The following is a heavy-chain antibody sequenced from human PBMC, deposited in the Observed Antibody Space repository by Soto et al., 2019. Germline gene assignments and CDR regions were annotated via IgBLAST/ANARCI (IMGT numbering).Heavy chain of an antibody. V-gene: IGHV1-46*04. CDR2: FNPMSGST. D-gene: IGHD6-13*01. Sequence: QVQLVQSGAEVKKPGASVKISCKTSGYIFINYYIHWARQAPGQGLEWVALFNPMSGSTNYAQKLQSRVTVTSDTSTSTVYMELRSLISEDTAVYYCARDLAAADYWGQGTLVPVSS. J-gene: IGHJ4*02. CDR3: ARDLAAADY. CDR1: GYIFINYY.